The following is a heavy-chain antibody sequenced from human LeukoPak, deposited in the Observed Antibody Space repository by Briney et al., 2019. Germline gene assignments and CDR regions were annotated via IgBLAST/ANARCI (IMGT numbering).Heavy chain of an antibody. D-gene: IGHD5-18*01. CDR2: IYYSGST. Sequence: SETLSLTCTVSGGSLSSYYWSWIRQPPGKGLEWIGYIYYSGSTNYNPSLKSRVTISVDTSKNQFSLKLSSVTAADTAVYYCARDHGSYGHDYWGQGTLVTVSS. CDR1: GGSLSSYY. CDR3: ARDHGSYGHDY. J-gene: IGHJ4*02. V-gene: IGHV4-59*01.